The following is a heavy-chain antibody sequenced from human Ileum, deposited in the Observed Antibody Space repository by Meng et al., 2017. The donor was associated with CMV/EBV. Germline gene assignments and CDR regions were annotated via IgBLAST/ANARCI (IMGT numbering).Heavy chain of an antibody. CDR1: GGTFNQYA. J-gene: IGHJ5*02. V-gene: IGHV1-69*10. CDR2: IIPILDIT. D-gene: IGHD3-9*01. Sequence: SGGTFNQYAISWVRQAPGQGLEWMGGIIPILDITNYAQKFQGRITITADKSTTTNYMELSSLTPEDTAIYYCARGGFWLGYYSWFDPWGQGTLVTVSS. CDR3: ARGGFWLGYYSWFDP.